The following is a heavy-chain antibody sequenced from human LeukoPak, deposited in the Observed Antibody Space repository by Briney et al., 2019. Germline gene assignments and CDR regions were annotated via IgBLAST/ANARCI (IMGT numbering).Heavy chain of an antibody. CDR3: TTVGPPSPWFGELLGTD. J-gene: IGHJ4*02. D-gene: IGHD3-10*01. V-gene: IGHV3-15*01. CDR1: GFTFSNAW. Sequence: GGSLRLSCAASGFTFSNAWMSWVRQAPGKGLEWVGRIKSKTDGGTTDYAAPVKGRFTISRDDSKNTLYLQMNGLKTEDTAVYYCTTVGPPSPWFGELLGTDWGQGTLVTVSS. CDR2: IKSKTDGGTT.